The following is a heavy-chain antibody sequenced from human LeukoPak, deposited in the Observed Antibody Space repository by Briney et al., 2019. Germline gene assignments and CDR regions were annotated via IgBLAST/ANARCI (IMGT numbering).Heavy chain of an antibody. D-gene: IGHD3-22*01. V-gene: IGHV3-23*01. CDR2: ISASGGST. CDR1: GFTFSSYV. J-gene: IGHJ4*02. Sequence: GGSLRLSCAASGFTFSSYVMSWVRQAPGKGLKGVSFISASGGSTYYAGSVKGRFTISRDNSKNTLFLQMSSLRAEDTAVYYWAKDLGDSGGYNPFDFWGQGTLVTVSP. CDR3: AKDLGDSGGYNPFDF.